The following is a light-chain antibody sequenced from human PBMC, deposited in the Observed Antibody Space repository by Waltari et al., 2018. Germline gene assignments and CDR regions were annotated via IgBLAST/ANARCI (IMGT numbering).Light chain of an antibody. CDR3: QHNVRLPVT. V-gene: IGKV3-20*01. J-gene: IGKJ1*01. CDR2: DSS. CDR1: ESVRRA. Sequence: EVVLTRSPGTLSLSPGESATLSCRTSESVRRALIWYQQKPGQAPRLLIYDSSTRATGVPDRFSGSGFGTDFSLTISRLEPEDFAVYYCQHNVRLPVTFGQGTRVEIK.